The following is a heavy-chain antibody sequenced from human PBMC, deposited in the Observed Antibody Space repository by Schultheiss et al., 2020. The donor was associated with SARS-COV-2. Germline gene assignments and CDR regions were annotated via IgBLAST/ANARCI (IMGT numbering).Heavy chain of an antibody. J-gene: IGHJ3*02. CDR2: INHSGST. CDR1: GGSISSGGYY. D-gene: IGHD1-26*01. V-gene: IGHV4-39*01. CDR3: ARRSIVGAKGAFDI. Sequence: SETLSLTCTVSGGSISSGGYYWSWIRQHPGKGLEWIGEINHSGSTNYNPSLKSRVTISVDTSKNQFSLKLSSVTAADTAVYYCARRSIVGAKGAFDIWGQGTMVTVSS.